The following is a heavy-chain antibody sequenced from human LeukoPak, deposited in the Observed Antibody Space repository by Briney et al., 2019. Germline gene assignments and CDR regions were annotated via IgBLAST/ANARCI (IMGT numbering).Heavy chain of an antibody. J-gene: IGHJ4*02. Sequence: GASVKVSCKASGGTFSSYAISWVRQAPGQGLEWMGRIIPILGIANYAQKFQGRVTMTTDTSTSTAYMELRSLRSDDTAVYYCARVGYCTNGVCYGGVDYWGQGTLVTVSS. CDR1: GGTFSSYA. D-gene: IGHD2-8*01. CDR3: ARVGYCTNGVCYGGVDY. V-gene: IGHV1-69*04. CDR2: IIPILGIA.